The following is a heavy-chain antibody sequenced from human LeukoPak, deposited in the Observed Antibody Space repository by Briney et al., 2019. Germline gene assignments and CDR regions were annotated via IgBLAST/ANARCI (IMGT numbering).Heavy chain of an antibody. CDR1: GFTVSSNY. J-gene: IGHJ4*02. CDR2: IYSGGST. Sequence: PGGSLRLSCAASGFTVSSNYMSWVRQAPGKGLEWVSVIYSGGSTYYADSVKGRFTISRDISKNTLYLQMNSLRAEDTVVYYCARTSIDYYYDSSGYYLDYWGQGTLVTVSS. CDR3: ARTSIDYYYDSSGYYLDY. V-gene: IGHV3-53*01. D-gene: IGHD3-22*01.